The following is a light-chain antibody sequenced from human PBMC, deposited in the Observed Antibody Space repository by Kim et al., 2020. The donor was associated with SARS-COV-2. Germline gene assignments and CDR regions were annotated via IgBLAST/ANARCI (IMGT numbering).Light chain of an antibody. CDR3: QQYKKWPPIT. V-gene: IGKV3-15*01. CDR2: GAS. Sequence: SPGERATRSCRASQSVSNNLAWYQQKPGQAPRLLIYGASTRATGIPARFSGNGTGTEFTLTISSLQSEDFAVYYCQQYKKWPPITFDQGTRLEIK. CDR1: QSVSNN. J-gene: IGKJ5*01.